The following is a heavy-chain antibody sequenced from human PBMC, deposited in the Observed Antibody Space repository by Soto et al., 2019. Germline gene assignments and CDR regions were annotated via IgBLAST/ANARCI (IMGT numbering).Heavy chain of an antibody. V-gene: IGHV4-39*01. J-gene: IGHJ3*02. D-gene: IGHD5-18*01. CDR3: ARHGDTAIVDNAFDI. CDR2: IYYSGST. Sequence: QLQLQESGPGLVKPSETLSLTCTVSGGSISSSSYYWGWIRQPPGKGLEWTGSIYYSGSTYYNPSPKSRVPTSVDPPTNQFSLTLSSVTAADTAVYYCARHGDTAIVDNAFDIWGQGTMVTVSS. CDR1: GGSISSSSYY.